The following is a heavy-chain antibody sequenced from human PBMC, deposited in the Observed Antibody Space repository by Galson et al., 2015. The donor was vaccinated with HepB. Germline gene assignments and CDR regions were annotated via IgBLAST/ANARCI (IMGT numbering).Heavy chain of an antibody. CDR3: ARDSVSCYGCAFDV. CDR2: ISGGSGNT. J-gene: IGHJ3*01. V-gene: IGHV3-23*01. CDR1: GFTVNNYA. D-gene: IGHD5-12*01. Sequence: SLRLSCAASGFTVNNYAMTWVRQASGKGLEWVSSISGGSGNTYYADSVKGRFTTSRDNVKNSLYLQMNSLRAEDTAVYYCARDSVSCYGCAFDVWGQGTVVTVSS.